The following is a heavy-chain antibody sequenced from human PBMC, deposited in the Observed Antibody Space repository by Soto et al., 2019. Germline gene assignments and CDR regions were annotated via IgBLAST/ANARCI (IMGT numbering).Heavy chain of an antibody. CDR2: IYYSGST. CDR3: ARVGSIFGAVLWDIRNCFDP. V-gene: IGHV4-59*01. Sequence: SETLSLTCTVSGGSISGYYWSWIRQPPGKGLEWIGYIYYSGSTNYNPSLKSRVTISVDTSKNQFSLKLSSVTAADTAVYYCARVGSIFGAVLWDIRNCFDPWGQGTLVTVSS. CDR1: GGSISGYY. D-gene: IGHD3-3*01. J-gene: IGHJ5*02.